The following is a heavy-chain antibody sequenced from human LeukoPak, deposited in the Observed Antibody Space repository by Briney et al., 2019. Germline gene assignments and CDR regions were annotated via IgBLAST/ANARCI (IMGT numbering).Heavy chain of an antibody. Sequence: PGGSLRLSCAASGFTVSGNYMSWVRQAPGKGLEWVSAVRGSDAGTSYADSVKGRFTISRDNSKNTLYLQMNSLRAEDTAVYYCAKNRGGSYYSGSDYWGQGTLVTVSS. J-gene: IGHJ4*02. CDR2: VRGSDAGT. V-gene: IGHV3-23*01. CDR3: AKNRGGSYYSGSDY. CDR1: GFTVSGNY. D-gene: IGHD1-26*01.